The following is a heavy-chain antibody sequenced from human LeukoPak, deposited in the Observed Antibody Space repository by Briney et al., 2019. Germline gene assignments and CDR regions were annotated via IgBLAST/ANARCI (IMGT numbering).Heavy chain of an antibody. V-gene: IGHV4-59*01. Sequence: SETLSRSCTVSGGSINRDYWSWIRQPPGKGLEWIGCIYYSGNTNYNPSLKSRVTISVDTSNNQFSLKLSSVTAADTAVYYCARQGSTRNYVFDDWGQGTLVTVSS. CDR1: GGSINRDY. CDR3: ARQGSTRNYVFDD. J-gene: IGHJ4*02. D-gene: IGHD3-10*01. CDR2: IYYSGNT.